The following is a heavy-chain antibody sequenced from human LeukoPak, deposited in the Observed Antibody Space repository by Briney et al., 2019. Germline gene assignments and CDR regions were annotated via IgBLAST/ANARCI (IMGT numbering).Heavy chain of an antibody. Sequence: ASVKVSCKASGYTFTSYGISWVRQAPGQGLERMGWISAYNGNTNYAQKLQGRVTMTTDTSTSTAYMELSSLRSEDTAVYYCARCGVPAAIPLDDYYYGMDVWGQGTTVTVSS. CDR3: ARCGVPAAIPLDDYYYGMDV. D-gene: IGHD2-2*02. CDR2: ISAYNGNT. V-gene: IGHV1-18*01. CDR1: GYTFTSYG. J-gene: IGHJ6*02.